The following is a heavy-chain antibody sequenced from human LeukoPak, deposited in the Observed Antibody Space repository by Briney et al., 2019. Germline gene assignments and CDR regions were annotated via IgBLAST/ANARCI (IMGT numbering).Heavy chain of an antibody. Sequence: GESLKISCKGSGYSFTSYCIAWVRQMPGKGLEWMGIICPGGSDTRYSPSFQGQVTISADKSISTTYLQWSCLKASDTAMYYCARQEYYYGSGSYYNWFDPWGQGTLVTVSS. CDR2: ICPGGSDT. J-gene: IGHJ5*02. V-gene: IGHV5-51*01. D-gene: IGHD3-10*01. CDR3: ARQEYYYGSGSYYNWFDP. CDR1: GYSFTSYC.